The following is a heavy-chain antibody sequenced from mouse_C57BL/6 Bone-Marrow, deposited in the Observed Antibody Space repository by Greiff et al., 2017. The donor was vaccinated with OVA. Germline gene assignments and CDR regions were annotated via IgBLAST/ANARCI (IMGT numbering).Heavy chain of an antibody. CDR2: IYPGSGST. J-gene: IGHJ3*01. Sequence: VQLQQPGAELVKPGASVKLSCKASGYNFTSYWITWVKQRPGQGLEWIGDIYPGSGSTNYNEKFKSKATLTVDTSSSTAYMQLSSLTSEDSAVYYCARDGSSPAWLAYWGQGTLVTVSA. CDR1: GYNFTSYW. V-gene: IGHV1-55*01. D-gene: IGHD1-1*01. CDR3: ARDGSSPAWLAY.